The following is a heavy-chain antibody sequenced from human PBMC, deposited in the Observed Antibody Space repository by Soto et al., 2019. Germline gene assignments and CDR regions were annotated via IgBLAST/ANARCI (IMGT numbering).Heavy chain of an antibody. CDR3: ATRSGGGGAFDF. J-gene: IGHJ3*01. V-gene: IGHV3-48*03. D-gene: IGHD3-10*01. CDR1: GLTFSRYE. Sequence: PGGSLRLSCAASGLTFSRYEMNWVRQAPGKGLEWIAYIHSSGTTMYYADSVKGRFTISRDNAKNSLCLQLNSLSAEDTAVYYCATRSGGGGAFDFWGQGTMVTVSS. CDR2: IHSSGTTM.